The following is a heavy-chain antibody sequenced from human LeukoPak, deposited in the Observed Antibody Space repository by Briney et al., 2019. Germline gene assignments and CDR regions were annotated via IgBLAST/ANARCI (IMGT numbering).Heavy chain of an antibody. Sequence: GASVKVSYKAAGYTFSSYDINWVRQATGQGLEWMGWMNPNSGNTGYAQKFQGRVTMTRNTSISTAYMELSSLKSEDTAVYYCARGWARYYYYMDVWGKGSTVTISS. V-gene: IGHV1-8*01. CDR1: GYTFSSYD. CDR2: MNPNSGNT. D-gene: IGHD7-27*01. CDR3: ARGWARYYYYMDV. J-gene: IGHJ6*03.